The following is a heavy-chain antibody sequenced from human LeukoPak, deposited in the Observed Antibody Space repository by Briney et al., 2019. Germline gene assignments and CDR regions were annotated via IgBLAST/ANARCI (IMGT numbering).Heavy chain of an antibody. V-gene: IGHV3-7*01. CDR2: IKQDGSEK. CDR3: AREAPGGIGAFDI. CDR1: GFTFSTHW. J-gene: IGHJ3*02. Sequence: PGGSLRLSCAASGFTFSTHWMSWVRQAPGKGLEWVANIKQDGSEKYYVDSVKGRFTISRDNAKNSLYLQMNSLRAEDTAVYYCAREAPGGIGAFDIWGQGTMVTVSS. D-gene: IGHD3-16*01.